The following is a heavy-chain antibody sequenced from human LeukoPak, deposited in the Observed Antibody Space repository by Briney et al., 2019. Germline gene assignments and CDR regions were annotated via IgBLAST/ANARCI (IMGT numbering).Heavy chain of an antibody. V-gene: IGHV6-1*01. J-gene: IGHJ4*02. D-gene: IGHD1-26*01. CDR3: ARWDHSGSYLDY. CDR1: GDRVSRHSAA. CDR2: KYCRSKWFN. Sequence: SQTLSLTRAISGDRVSRHSAAGNWIRQSSSRGLERLGRKYCRSKWFNDYAVSVKSRITIEPDTSKNQFSLQLNSVTPEDTATYYCARWDHSGSYLDYWGQGTLVTVSS.